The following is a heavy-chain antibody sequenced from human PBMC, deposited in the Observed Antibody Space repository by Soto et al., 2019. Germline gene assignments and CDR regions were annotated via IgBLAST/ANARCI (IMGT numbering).Heavy chain of an antibody. J-gene: IGHJ4*02. CDR3: ARRLSTGWFFDF. Sequence: PGESLKISCKGSGYSFTSYWIGWVRQMPGKGLEWMGIIYPGDSDTRYSPSFQGQVAFSADKSISTAYLQWSGLKASDTAIYYCARRLSTGWFFDFWGKGTRVTVSS. D-gene: IGHD6-19*01. V-gene: IGHV5-51*01. CDR1: GYSFTSYW. CDR2: IYPGDSDT.